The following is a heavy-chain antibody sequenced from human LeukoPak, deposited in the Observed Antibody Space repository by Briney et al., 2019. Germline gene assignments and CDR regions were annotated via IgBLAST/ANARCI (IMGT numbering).Heavy chain of an antibody. J-gene: IGHJ4*02. Sequence: GGSLRLSCAASGFTFSSYAMSWVRQAPGKGLEWVSAISGSGGSTYYADSVKGRFTISRDNSKNTLYLQMNSLRAEDTAVYYCTTLAHYCGGDCYSGDYWGQGTLVTVSS. V-gene: IGHV3-23*01. CDR3: TTLAHYCGGDCYSGDY. CDR2: ISGSGGST. D-gene: IGHD2-21*02. CDR1: GFTFSSYA.